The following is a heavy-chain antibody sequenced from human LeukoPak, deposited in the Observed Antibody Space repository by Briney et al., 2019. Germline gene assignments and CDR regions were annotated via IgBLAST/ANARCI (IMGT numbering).Heavy chain of an antibody. Sequence: SGTLSLTCTVSGDSISSDYWSWIRQPPGKGLEWIGYISYSGSTNYNPSLQRRGTISVDTAKNQFSLKLSSVTAADTGLYYCARAKITAADIDRPFDPWGQGTLVTVSS. CDR2: ISYSGST. CDR1: GDSISSDY. J-gene: IGHJ5*02. CDR3: ARAKITAADIDRPFDP. D-gene: IGHD6-13*01. V-gene: IGHV4-59*01.